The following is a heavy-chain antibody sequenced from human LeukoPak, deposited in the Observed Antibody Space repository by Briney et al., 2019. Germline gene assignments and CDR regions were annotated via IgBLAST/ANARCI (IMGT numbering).Heavy chain of an antibody. CDR3: ARLIAVAPHYYFDY. J-gene: IGHJ4*02. CDR2: IYTSGST. D-gene: IGHD6-19*01. CDR1: GGSISSGCYY. V-gene: IGHV4-61*02. Sequence: PSQTLSLTCTVSGGSISSGCYYWSWIRQPAGKGLEWIGRIYTSGSTNYNPSLKSRVTMSVDTSKNQFSLKLNSVTAADTAVYYCARLIAVAPHYYFDYWGQGTLVTVSS.